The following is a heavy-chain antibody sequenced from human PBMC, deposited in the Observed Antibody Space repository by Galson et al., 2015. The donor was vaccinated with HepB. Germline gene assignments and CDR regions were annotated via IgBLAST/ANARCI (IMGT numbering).Heavy chain of an antibody. D-gene: IGHD2-2*01. J-gene: IGHJ6*04. CDR2: INAGNGNT. Sequence: SVKVSCKASGYTFTSYDMHWVRQAPGQRLEWMGWINAGNGNTNYSQKFQGRVTITRDTSVSTAYMELSSLRSEDTAVYYCARTKSSSSSSYGNYYYYYGMDVWGKGTTVTVSS. V-gene: IGHV1-3*01. CDR3: ARTKSSSSSSYGNYYYYYGMDV. CDR1: GYTFTSYD.